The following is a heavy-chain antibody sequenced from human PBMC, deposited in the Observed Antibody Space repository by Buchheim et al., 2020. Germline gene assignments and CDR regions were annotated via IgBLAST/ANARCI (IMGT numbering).Heavy chain of an antibody. Sequence: QVQLVESGGGVVQPGRSLRLSCAASGFTFSSYGMHWVRQAPGKGLEWVAVIWYDGSNKYYADSVKGRFTISRDNAKNSLYLQMNSLRAEDTAVYYCARIAARPQFDYWGQGTL. CDR2: IWYDGSNK. CDR3: ARIAARPQFDY. CDR1: GFTFSSYG. V-gene: IGHV3-33*01. J-gene: IGHJ4*02. D-gene: IGHD6-6*01.